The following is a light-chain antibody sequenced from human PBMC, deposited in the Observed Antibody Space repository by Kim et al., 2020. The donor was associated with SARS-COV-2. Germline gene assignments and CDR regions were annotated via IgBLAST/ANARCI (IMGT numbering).Light chain of an antibody. CDR2: NAA. CDR1: QGIASN. V-gene: IGKV3-15*01. Sequence: LSASPGERAPLTCRASQGIASNLAWYQQKPGQPPRLLIYNAATRTTGIPARFSGSGAGAEYTLTISSLQSEDFAVYYCQQYNNFPTFGGGTKLEI. CDR3: QQYNNFPT. J-gene: IGKJ4*01.